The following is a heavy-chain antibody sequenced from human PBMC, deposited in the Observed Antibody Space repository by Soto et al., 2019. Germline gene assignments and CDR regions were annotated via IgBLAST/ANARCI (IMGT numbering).Heavy chain of an antibody. CDR1: GFTFTTYA. J-gene: IGHJ4*02. V-gene: IGHV3-23*01. D-gene: IGHD3-10*01. Sequence: GGSLRLSCAASGFTFTTYAMSWVRQAPGKGLEWVSAISGSGVSTYYADSVKGRFTVSRDNSKNTLYLQMNRLRADDTAVYYCAKHVGYSSSGIDSWGQGTPVTVSS. CDR3: AKHVGYSSSGIDS. CDR2: ISGSGVST.